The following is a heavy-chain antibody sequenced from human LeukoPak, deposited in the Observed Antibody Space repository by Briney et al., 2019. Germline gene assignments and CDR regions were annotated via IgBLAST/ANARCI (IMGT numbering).Heavy chain of an antibody. D-gene: IGHD5-18*01. CDR1: GFTISSYG. CDR2: IWYDGSNK. J-gene: IGHJ6*03. V-gene: IGHV3-33*01. Sequence: QAGRSLRLSCAASGFTISSYGMHWVRQAPGKGLEWVAVIWYDGSNKYYADSVKGRFTISRDNSKNTLYLQMNSLRAEDTAVYYCARNVGYSYGLNYYYYMDVWGKGTTVTVSS. CDR3: ARNVGYSYGLNYYYYMDV.